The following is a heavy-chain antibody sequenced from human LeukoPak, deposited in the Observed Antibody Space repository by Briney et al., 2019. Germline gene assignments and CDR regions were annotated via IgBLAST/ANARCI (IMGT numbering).Heavy chain of an antibody. CDR2: INSDGSWT. D-gene: IGHD2/OR15-2a*01. J-gene: IGHJ4*02. V-gene: IGHV3-74*01. CDR1: EFTFSSYW. CDR3: VSFYETY. Sequence: GGSLRLSCAASEFTFSSYWMHWVRQVPGKGLVWVSHINSDGSWTSYADSVKGRFTISKDNAKNTVYQQMNSLRAEDTAVYYCVSFYETYWGRGTLVTVSS.